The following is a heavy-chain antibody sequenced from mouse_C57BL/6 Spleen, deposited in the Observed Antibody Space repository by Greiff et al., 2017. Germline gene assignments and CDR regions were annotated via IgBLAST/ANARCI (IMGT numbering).Heavy chain of an antibody. CDR2: IDPSDSYT. D-gene: IGHD4-1*01. CDR1: GYTFTSYW. J-gene: IGHJ4*01. CDR3: ARTLANWDPMDD. V-gene: IGHV1-59*01. Sequence: QVQLQQPGAELVRPGTSVKLSCKASGYTFTSYWMHWVKQRPGQGLEWIGVIDPSDSYTNYNQKFKGKATLTVDTSSSTAYMQLSSLTSEDSAVYYCARTLANWDPMDDWGQGTSVTVSS.